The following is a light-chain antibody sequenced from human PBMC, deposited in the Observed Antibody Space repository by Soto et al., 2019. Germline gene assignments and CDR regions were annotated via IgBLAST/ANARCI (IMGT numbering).Light chain of an antibody. CDR3: QQYGSSPRT. CDR2: GAS. J-gene: IGKJ1*01. Sequence: EIVLTQSPGTLSLSPGERATLSCRASQSVSSSYLAWYQQKPGQAPWLLIYGASNRATGIPDRFSGSVSGTDFTLTISRLEPEDFAVYYCQQYGSSPRTFGQGTKVDIK. V-gene: IGKV3-20*01. CDR1: QSVSSSY.